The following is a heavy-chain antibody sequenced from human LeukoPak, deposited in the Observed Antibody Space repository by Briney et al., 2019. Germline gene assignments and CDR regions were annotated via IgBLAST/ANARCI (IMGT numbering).Heavy chain of an antibody. J-gene: IGHJ4*02. CDR1: GGSISSYY. CDR3: ARFSDLGTALTR. V-gene: IGHV4-59*01. Sequence: SETLSLTCTVSGGSISSYYWSWIRQPSGKGLEWIGYIYYSGSTNYNPSLKSRVTISVDTSKNQFSLKLSSVTAADTAVYYCARFSDLGTALTRWGQGTLVTVSS. CDR2: IYYSGST. D-gene: IGHD2-21*01.